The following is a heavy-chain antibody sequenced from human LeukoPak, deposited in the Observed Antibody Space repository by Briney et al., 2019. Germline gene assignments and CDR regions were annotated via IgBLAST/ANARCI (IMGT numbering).Heavy chain of an antibody. V-gene: IGHV4-39*01. D-gene: IGHD4-17*01. J-gene: IGHJ4*02. CDR3: ASSPYGDYVDY. CDR2: IYYSGST. Sequence: SETLSLTCTVSGGSISSSSYYWRWIRQPPANGREWIGSIYYSGSTYYNPSLKGRVTISVDTSKNQCSLKLSSVTAADTAVDYCASSPYGDYVDYWGQGTLVTVSS. CDR1: GGSISSSSYY.